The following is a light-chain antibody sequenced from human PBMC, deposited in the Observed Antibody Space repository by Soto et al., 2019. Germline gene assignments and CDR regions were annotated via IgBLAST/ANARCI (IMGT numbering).Light chain of an antibody. J-gene: IGKJ1*01. CDR3: QQFSDYYPP. CDR2: EAS. Sequence: DIQMTQSPSTLSASIGDRVTITCRASEGIGEWLAWYQLKPGKAPHLLIYEASYLQSGVPSRFRGGGSGTEFTLTITSLQPEDFATYYCQQFSDYYPPFGQGTKVEIK. CDR1: EGIGEW. V-gene: IGKV1-5*01.